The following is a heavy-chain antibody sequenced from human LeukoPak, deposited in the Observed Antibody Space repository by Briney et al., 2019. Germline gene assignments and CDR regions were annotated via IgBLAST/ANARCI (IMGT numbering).Heavy chain of an antibody. D-gene: IGHD2-8*01. V-gene: IGHV3-23*01. CDR3: AKGINGYFDY. Sequence: GGSLRFSCAASGFTFNNYPMTWVRQAPGKGLEWVSSINPSGGNTYYADSVKGRFTISRDNSENTLYLQMNSLRAEDTALYYCAKGINGYFDYWGQGTLVTVSS. J-gene: IGHJ4*02. CDR2: INPSGGNT. CDR1: GFTFNNYP.